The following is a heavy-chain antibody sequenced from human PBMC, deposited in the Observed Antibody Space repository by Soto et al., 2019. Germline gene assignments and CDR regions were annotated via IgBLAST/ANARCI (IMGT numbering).Heavy chain of an antibody. Sequence: SETLSLTCTVSGGSISSYYWSWIRQPPGKGLEWIGYIYHSGSTYYNPSLKSRVTISVDTSKNQSSLKLSSVTAADTAVYYCARVPSAAGTEKWFDPWGQGTLVTVSS. CDR2: IYHSGST. V-gene: IGHV4-59*12. D-gene: IGHD6-13*01. J-gene: IGHJ5*02. CDR3: ARVPSAAGTEKWFDP. CDR1: GGSISSYY.